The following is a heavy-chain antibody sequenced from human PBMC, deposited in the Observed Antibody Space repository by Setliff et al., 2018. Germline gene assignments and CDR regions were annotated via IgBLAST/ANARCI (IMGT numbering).Heavy chain of an antibody. J-gene: IGHJ6*03. CDR3: ARGDYFFYYMDV. CDR1: GGSISSGTYC. Sequence: PSETLSLTCTVSGGSISSGTYCWTWIRQHPGKGLEWIGYIYYSGSTYYNPSFNNRVSISRDTSKNQFSLKLNSVTAADTAVYYFARGDYFFYYMDVWGKGTTVTV. D-gene: IGHD3-16*01. CDR2: IYYSGST. V-gene: IGHV4-31*03.